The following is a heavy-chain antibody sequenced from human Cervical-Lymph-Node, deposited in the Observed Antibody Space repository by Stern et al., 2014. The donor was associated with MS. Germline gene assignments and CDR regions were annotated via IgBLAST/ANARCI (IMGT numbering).Heavy chain of an antibody. V-gene: IGHV1-69*06. CDR3: AREVGSLAMDV. Sequence: VQLVESGGEVKKPGSSVKVSCKASGDTFTDYAISWVRQAPGQGPAWMGGITPIFNSADYAQKFQGRLTITADKSRSTAYMELSSLTSDDTAVYYCAREVGSLAMDVWGQGTTVIVSS. CDR2: ITPIFNSA. D-gene: IGHD1-1*01. CDR1: GDTFTDYA. J-gene: IGHJ6*01.